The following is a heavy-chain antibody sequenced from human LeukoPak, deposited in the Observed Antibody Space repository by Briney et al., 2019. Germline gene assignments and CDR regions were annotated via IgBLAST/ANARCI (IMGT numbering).Heavy chain of an antibody. Sequence: PSETLSLTCTVSGGSISSYYWSWVRQPPGKGLEWIGRIYSSGSTNYNPSLKSRVTMSVDTSKNQFSLKLSSVTAADTAVYYCARDLIVPDAMTGSGSYSTDYWGQGTLATVSS. CDR2: IYSSGST. CDR1: GGSISSYY. CDR3: ARDLIVPDAMTGSGSYSTDY. V-gene: IGHV4-4*07. D-gene: IGHD3-10*01. J-gene: IGHJ4*02.